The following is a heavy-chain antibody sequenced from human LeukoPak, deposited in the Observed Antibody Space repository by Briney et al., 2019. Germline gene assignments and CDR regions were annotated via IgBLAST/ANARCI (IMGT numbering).Heavy chain of an antibody. CDR3: ARESSSAGITIFGVVPARFDP. V-gene: IGHV1-69*01. J-gene: IGHJ5*02. CDR1: GGTFSSYA. D-gene: IGHD3-3*01. Sequence: SVKVSCKASGGTFSSYAISWVRQAPGQGLEWMGGIIPIFGTANYAQKFQGRVTITADESTSTAYMELSSLRSEDTAVYYCARESSSAGITIFGVVPARFDPWGQGTLVTVFS. CDR2: IIPIFGTA.